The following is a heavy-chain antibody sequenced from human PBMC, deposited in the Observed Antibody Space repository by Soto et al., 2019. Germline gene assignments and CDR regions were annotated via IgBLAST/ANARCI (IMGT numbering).Heavy chain of an antibody. D-gene: IGHD1-20*01. CDR2: IYYSGST. CDR3: ARDSVSGDYYGMDV. CDR1: GGSISGGGYY. V-gene: IGHV4-31*02. J-gene: IGHJ6*02. Sequence: PSETLSLTCTVSGGSISGGGYYWSWIRQHPGKGLEWIGYIYYSGSTYYNPSLKSRVTISVDTSKNQFSLKLSSVTAADTAVYYCARDSVSGDYYGMDVWGQGTTVTVSS.